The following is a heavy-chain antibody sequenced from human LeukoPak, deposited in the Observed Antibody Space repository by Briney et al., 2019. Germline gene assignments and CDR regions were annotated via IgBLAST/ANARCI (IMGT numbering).Heavy chain of an antibody. D-gene: IGHD4-17*01. Sequence: TLSLTCAVSGGSLSGYYWSWIRQPPGKGLEWIGEINHSGSTDYNPSLKSRVTISVDRSKNQFSLKLSSVTAADTAVYYCARGGDYGDYVAHFDYWGQGTLVTVSS. CDR2: INHSGST. CDR1: GGSLSGYY. CDR3: ARGGDYGDYVAHFDY. J-gene: IGHJ4*02. V-gene: IGHV4-34*01.